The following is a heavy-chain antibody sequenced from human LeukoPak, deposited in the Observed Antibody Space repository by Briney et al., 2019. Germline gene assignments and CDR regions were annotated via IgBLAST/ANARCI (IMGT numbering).Heavy chain of an antibody. J-gene: IGHJ4*02. V-gene: IGHV1-18*04. CDR2: ISAYNGNT. CDR3: ASVHGYNERGFFDY. CDR1: GYTFTGYY. Sequence: ASVKVSCKASGYTFTGYYMHWVRQAPGQGLEWMGWISAYNGNTNYAQKLHDRVTMTTDTSTSTAYIDPNSLTSGDTAGCYCASVHGYNERGFFDYWGQGTLVTVSS. D-gene: IGHD5-24*01.